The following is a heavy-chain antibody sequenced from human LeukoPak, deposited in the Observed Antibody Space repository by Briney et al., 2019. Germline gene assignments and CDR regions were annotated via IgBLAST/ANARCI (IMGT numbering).Heavy chain of an antibody. J-gene: IGHJ1*01. D-gene: IGHD6-13*01. CDR3: ARDQTTAAGTWDPEYFQH. CDR2: IWYDGSNK. CDR1: GFTFSSYG. V-gene: IGHV3-33*01. Sequence: PGRSLRLSCAASGFTFSSYGMHWVRQAPGKGLEWVAVIWYDGSNKYYADSVKGRFTISGDNSKNTLYLQMNSLRAEDTAVYYCARDQTTAAGTWDPEYFQHWGQGTLVTVSS.